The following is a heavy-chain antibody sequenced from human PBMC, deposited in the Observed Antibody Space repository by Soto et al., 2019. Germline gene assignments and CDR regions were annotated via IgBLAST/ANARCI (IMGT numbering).Heavy chain of an antibody. Sequence: PVGSLRLSCAASEFTFSSYVMNWVRQAPGKGLEWVSSISGSGGSTYYADSVKGRFTISRDNSKNTLYLQMNSLRAEDTAVYYCAKDLPKDIVVVVAATWGQGTLVTVSS. CDR3: AKDLPKDIVVVVAAT. J-gene: IGHJ4*02. CDR2: ISGSGGST. D-gene: IGHD2-15*01. V-gene: IGHV3-23*01. CDR1: EFTFSSYV.